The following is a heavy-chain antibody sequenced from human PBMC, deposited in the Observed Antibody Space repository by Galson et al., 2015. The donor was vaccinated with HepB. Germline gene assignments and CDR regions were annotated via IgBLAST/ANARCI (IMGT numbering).Heavy chain of an antibody. CDR3: ARGRYYLRFFPYMDV. D-gene: IGHD3-16*01. V-gene: IGHV4-59*01. CDR2: IYYSGST. CDR1: GGSISNYY. Sequence: SETLSLTCTVSGGSISNYYWTWIRQPPGKGLEWIGYIYYSGSTNYNPSLKSRVTISVDTSKNQFSLKLSSVTAADTAVYYCARGRYYLRFFPYMDVWGKGTTVTVSS. J-gene: IGHJ6*03.